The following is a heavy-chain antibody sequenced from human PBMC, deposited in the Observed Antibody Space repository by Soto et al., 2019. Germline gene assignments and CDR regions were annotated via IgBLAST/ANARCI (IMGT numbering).Heavy chain of an antibody. Sequence: SETLSLTCTVSGGSISSYYWSWIRQPPGKGLEWIGYIYYSGSTNYNPSLKSRVTISVDTSKNQFSLKLSSVTAADTAVYYCARVAVADHGALDYWGQGTLVTVSS. D-gene: IGHD6-19*01. J-gene: IGHJ4*02. CDR1: GGSISSYY. CDR2: IYYSGST. CDR3: ARVAVADHGALDY. V-gene: IGHV4-59*01.